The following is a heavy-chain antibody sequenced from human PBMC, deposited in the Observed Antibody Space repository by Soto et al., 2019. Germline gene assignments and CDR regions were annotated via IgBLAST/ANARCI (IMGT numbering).Heavy chain of an antibody. CDR2: LKSIADGGET. V-gene: IGHV3-15*07. CDR3: VTCIAPRPRGFDV. Sequence: GGSLRRPCAASGLTLTNAWMNWVRHTPGKGLEWVGRLKSIADGGETDYAAPVQGRFSISRDDSKNTLYLQRNSLNTEDTAVYCCVTCIAPRPRGFDVWGQGTMVTVSS. CDR1: GLTLTNAW. J-gene: IGHJ3*01. D-gene: IGHD6-6*01.